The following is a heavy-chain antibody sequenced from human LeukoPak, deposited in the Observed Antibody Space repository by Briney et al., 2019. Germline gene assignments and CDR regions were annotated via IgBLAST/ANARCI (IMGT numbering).Heavy chain of an antibody. J-gene: IGHJ5*02. CDR3: VRDSEGPYYDFWSGP. Sequence: PGGSLRLSCAASGFTFSSYAMSWVRQAPGKGLEWVANIKQDGSAKYYVDSVKGRFTISRDNARNSLYLQMNSLRAEDTAVYYCVRDSEGPYYDFWSGPWGQGTLVTVSS. V-gene: IGHV3-7*01. CDR2: IKQDGSAK. CDR1: GFTFSSYA. D-gene: IGHD3-3*01.